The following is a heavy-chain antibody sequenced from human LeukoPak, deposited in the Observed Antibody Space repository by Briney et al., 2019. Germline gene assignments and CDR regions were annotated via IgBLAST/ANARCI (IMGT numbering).Heavy chain of an antibody. Sequence: SGGSLTLSCTASGFTFSSYAMSWVRKAPGAGLEWVSANSGCGGSTYYADSVKGRFPISRDNSKNTLYLQMNGLRAEDTAVYCCAITRGYSYGLYYFDYWGQGTLVTVSS. CDR2: NSGCGGST. J-gene: IGHJ4*02. D-gene: IGHD5-18*01. CDR3: AITRGYSYGLYYFDY. V-gene: IGHV3-23*01. CDR1: GFTFSSYA.